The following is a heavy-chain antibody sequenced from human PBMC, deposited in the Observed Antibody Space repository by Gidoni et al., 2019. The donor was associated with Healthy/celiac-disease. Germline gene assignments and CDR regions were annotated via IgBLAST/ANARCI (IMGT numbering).Heavy chain of an antibody. D-gene: IGHD6-6*01. CDR2: IWYDGSNK. CDR1: GFTFSSYG. V-gene: IGHV3-33*01. Sequence: QVQLVESGGGVVQPGRSLSLSCAAAGFTFSSYGMHWVRQAPGKGLEWVAVIWYDGSNKYYADSVKGRFTISRDNSKNTLYLQMNSLRAEDTAVYYCARAEYSSSPMDVWGKGTTVTVSS. CDR3: ARAEYSSSPMDV. J-gene: IGHJ6*03.